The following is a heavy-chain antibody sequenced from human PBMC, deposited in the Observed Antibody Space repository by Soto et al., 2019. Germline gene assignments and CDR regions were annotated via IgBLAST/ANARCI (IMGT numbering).Heavy chain of an antibody. CDR3: ARDLPGLAARHGLVPTFDY. J-gene: IGHJ4*02. CDR1: GYTFTSYG. CDR2: ISAYNGNT. D-gene: IGHD6-6*01. Sequence: QVPLVQSGAEVKKPGASVKVSCKASGYTFTSYGISWVRQAPGQGLEWMGWISAYNGNTNYAQKLQGRVTMTTDTSTSTAYMELRSLRSDDTAVYYCARDLPGLAARHGLVPTFDYWGQGTLVTVSS. V-gene: IGHV1-18*01.